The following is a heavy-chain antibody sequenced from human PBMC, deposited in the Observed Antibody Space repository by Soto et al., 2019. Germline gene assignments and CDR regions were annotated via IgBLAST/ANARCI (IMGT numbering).Heavy chain of an antibody. CDR1: GYSFAGYW. D-gene: IGHD3-22*01. CDR3: ARQIYDSDTGPNFQYYFDS. Sequence: PGESLKISCKGSGYSFAGYWITWVRQKPGKGLEWMGRIDPSDSQTYYSPSFRGHVTISATKSITTVFLQWSSLRASDTAMYYCARQIYDSDTGPNFQYYFDSWAQGNPVTVS. J-gene: IGHJ4*02. CDR2: IDPSDSQT. V-gene: IGHV5-10-1*01.